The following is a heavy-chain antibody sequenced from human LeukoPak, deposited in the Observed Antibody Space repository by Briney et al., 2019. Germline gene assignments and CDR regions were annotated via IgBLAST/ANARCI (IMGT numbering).Heavy chain of an antibody. Sequence: QTGGSLRLSCAASGFTFSSYEMNWVRQAPGKGLEWVSYISSSGSTIYYADSVKGRFTISRDNAKNSLYLQMNSLRAEDTAVYYCAKASAMIVVVSKHFDYWGQGTLVTVSS. V-gene: IGHV3-48*03. CDR1: GFTFSSYE. CDR3: AKASAMIVVVSKHFDY. D-gene: IGHD3-22*01. J-gene: IGHJ4*02. CDR2: ISSSGSTI.